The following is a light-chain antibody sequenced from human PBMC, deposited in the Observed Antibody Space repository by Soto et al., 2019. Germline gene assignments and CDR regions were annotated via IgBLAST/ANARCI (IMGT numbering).Light chain of an antibody. V-gene: IGKV3-15*01. CDR3: QQLNSY. CDR1: QSVSSN. CDR2: GAS. Sequence: EIVLTQSPVTLSFSPVERSTLSCRASQSVSSNLAWYQQKPGQAPRLLIYGASTRATGIPARFSGSGSGTEFTLTISSLQPEDFATYYCQQLNSYFGPGTKV. J-gene: IGKJ3*01.